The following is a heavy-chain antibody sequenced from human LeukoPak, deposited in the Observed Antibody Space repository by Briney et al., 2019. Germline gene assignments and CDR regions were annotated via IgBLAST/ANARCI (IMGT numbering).Heavy chain of an antibody. Sequence: GGSLRLSCAASGFTFSGFAMAWVRQIPGKGLEWISGILANGFTQYYADPVRGRFTISRDNSRDTLFLEMSSLRGDDTAIYFCAKDLTYGGGRWEFASWGQGTLVTVA. CDR1: GFTFSGFA. CDR3: AKDLTYGGGRWEFAS. CDR2: ILANGFTQ. V-gene: IGHV3-23*01. D-gene: IGHD4-23*01. J-gene: IGHJ5*01.